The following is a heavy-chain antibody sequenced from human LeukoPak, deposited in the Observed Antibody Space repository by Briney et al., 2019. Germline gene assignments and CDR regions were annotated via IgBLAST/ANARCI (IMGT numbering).Heavy chain of an antibody. CDR1: GGSVNSGDYY. V-gene: IGHV4-30-4*01. D-gene: IGHD3-10*01. Sequence: SETLSLTCTDSGGSVNSGDYYWSWIRQPPGKGLEWIGYIYYSGNTYYNPSLESRLTISLDTSKNQFSLKLSSVTAADTAVYYCARLLWFGEGGHGVVVWGQGTTVAVSS. CDR2: IYYSGNT. CDR3: ARLLWFGEGGHGVVV. J-gene: IGHJ6*02.